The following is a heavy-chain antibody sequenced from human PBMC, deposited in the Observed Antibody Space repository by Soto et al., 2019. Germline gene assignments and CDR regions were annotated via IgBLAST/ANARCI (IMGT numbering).Heavy chain of an antibody. Sequence: SLRLSCAASGFTFSSYGMHWVRQAPGKGLEWVAVIWYDGSNKYYADSVKGRFTISRDNSKNTLYLQMNSLRAEDTAVYYCARVYYGSGSYYTFYYYYYMDVWGKGTTVTVSS. CDR3: ARVYYGSGSYYTFYYYYYMDV. J-gene: IGHJ6*03. CDR2: IWYDGSNK. V-gene: IGHV3-33*01. CDR1: GFTFSSYG. D-gene: IGHD3-10*01.